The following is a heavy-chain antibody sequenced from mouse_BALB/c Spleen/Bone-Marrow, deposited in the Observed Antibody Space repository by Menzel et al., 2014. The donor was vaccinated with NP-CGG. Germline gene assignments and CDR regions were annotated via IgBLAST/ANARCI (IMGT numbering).Heavy chain of an antibody. CDR3: ARKVVQSYFDY. CDR2: IRYSGGT. V-gene: IGHV3-2*02. J-gene: IGHJ2*01. CDR1: GYSITSDYA. D-gene: IGHD1-1*01. Sequence: EVKLQESGPGLVKPSQSLSLTCTVTGYSITSDYAWNWIRQFPGNKLEWMGFIRYSGGTSYNPSLKSRISITRDTSKNQFFLQLNSVTTEDTATYYCARKVVQSYFDYWGQGTTLTVSS.